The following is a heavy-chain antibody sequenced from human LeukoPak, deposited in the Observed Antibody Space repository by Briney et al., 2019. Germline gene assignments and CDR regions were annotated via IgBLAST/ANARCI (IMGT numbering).Heavy chain of an antibody. V-gene: IGHV3-74*01. J-gene: IGHJ4*02. Sequence: GGSLRLSCAASGFTFSSYWMHWVRQAPGKGLVWVSRFNSDGSNTRYADSVKGRFTISRDNAKNTLYLQMNSLRAEDTALYYCAKDRGPTMIVGIDYWGQGTLVTVSS. CDR2: FNSDGSNT. CDR3: AKDRGPTMIVGIDY. D-gene: IGHD3-22*01. CDR1: GFTFSSYW.